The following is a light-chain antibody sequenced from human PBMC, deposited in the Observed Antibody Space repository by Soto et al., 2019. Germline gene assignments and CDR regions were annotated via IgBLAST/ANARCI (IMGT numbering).Light chain of an antibody. J-gene: IGKJ1*01. CDR2: DTS. V-gene: IGKV3-20*01. CDR1: QSVRMN. CDR3: QQYGSSGT. Sequence: DIVVTQSPATLSVSAWESASLSGRTSQSVRMNLAWYQQKPGRAPRLLIYDTSTRATGIPDRFSGSGSGTDFTLTISRLEPEDFAVYYCQQYGSSGTFGQGTKVDI.